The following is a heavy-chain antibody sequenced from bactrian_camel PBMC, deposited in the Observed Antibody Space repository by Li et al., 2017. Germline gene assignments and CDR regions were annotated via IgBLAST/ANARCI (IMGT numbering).Heavy chain of an antibody. CDR2: INADGSIT. CDR3: ATDLNWQNY. V-gene: IGHV3-2*01. Sequence: QVQLVESGGGLVQPGGSLRLSCAVSEFTFSTYYMTWVRQAPGKGLEWVSSINADGSITVYADSVRGRFTISRDNAKTTLYLQMNSLKSEDTALYYCATDLNWQNYWGQGTQVTVS. J-gene: IGHJ4*01. CDR1: EFTFSTYY. D-gene: IGHD7*01.